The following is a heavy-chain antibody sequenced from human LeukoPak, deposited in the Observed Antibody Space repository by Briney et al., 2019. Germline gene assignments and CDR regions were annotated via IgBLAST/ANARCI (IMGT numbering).Heavy chain of an antibody. D-gene: IGHD2-21*02. CDR1: GGTFSSYA. CDR2: IIPIFGTA. Sequence: SVKVACKASGGTFSSYAISWVRQAPGQGLEWMGGIIPIFGTANYAQKFQGRVTITADKSTSTAYMELSSLRSEDTAVYYCASSARYCGGDCYSYYFDYWGQGTPVTVSS. V-gene: IGHV1-69*06. J-gene: IGHJ4*02. CDR3: ASSARYCGGDCYSYYFDY.